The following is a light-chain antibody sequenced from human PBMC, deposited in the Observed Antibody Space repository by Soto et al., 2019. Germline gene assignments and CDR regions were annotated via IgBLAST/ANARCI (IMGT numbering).Light chain of an antibody. CDR2: DVT. CDR3: SAYGGSNILL. CDR1: IRDVGSFNH. J-gene: IGLJ1*01. Sequence: SALTQPPSASGSPGQSVTVSCTGTIRDVGSFNHVSWYQQHPGKAPKLLIYDVTQRPSGVPDRFSASKSGNTASLTVASLQAEDEADYYCSAYGGSNILLFGTGTKVTVL. V-gene: IGLV2-8*01.